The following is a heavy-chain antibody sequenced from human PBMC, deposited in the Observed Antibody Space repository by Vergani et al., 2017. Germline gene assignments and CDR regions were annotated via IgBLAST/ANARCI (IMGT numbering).Heavy chain of an antibody. CDR1: GFTFDDYA. Sequence: EVQLLESGGGLVQPGRSLRLSCAASGFTFDDYAMHWVRQAPGKGLEWVSGISWNSGSIGYADSVKGRFTISRDNAKNSLYLQMNSLRAEDTAVYYCARELEWELLDYWGQGTLVTVSS. D-gene: IGHD1-26*01. J-gene: IGHJ4*02. CDR2: ISWNSGSI. V-gene: IGHV3-9*01. CDR3: ARELEWELLDY.